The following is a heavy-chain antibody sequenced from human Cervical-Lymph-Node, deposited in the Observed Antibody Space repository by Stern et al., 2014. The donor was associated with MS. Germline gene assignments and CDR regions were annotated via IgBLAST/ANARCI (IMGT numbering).Heavy chain of an antibody. D-gene: IGHD1-1*01. CDR1: GGSVSRFF. J-gene: IGHJ4*02. CDR3: AGGQSAYNTLTY. V-gene: IGHV4-59*02. CDR2: ISYPGIP. Sequence: QVQLQESGPGLGKPSETLSLTCTVSGGSVSRFFWSWIRQPPGKGREWIGYISYPGIPKYNPSLKSRVTISLDTSKNQFSLKLNSVTAADTAVYYCAGGQSAYNTLTYWGQGTLVTVSS.